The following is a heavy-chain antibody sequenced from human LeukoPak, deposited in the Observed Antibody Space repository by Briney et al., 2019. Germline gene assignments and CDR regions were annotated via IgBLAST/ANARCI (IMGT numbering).Heavy chain of an antibody. CDR1: GFTFSNAW. D-gene: IGHD3-16*01. CDR2: IRSKTAGGTT. CDR3: TTDPPDDEVLDC. Sequence: PGGSLRLSCAASGFTFSNAWMTWVRQAPGKGLEWVGRIRSKTAGGTTDYAAPVEGRFTISRDDSKKTLYLQMNSLKTEDTAVYFCTTDPPDDEVLDCWGQGTLVTVSS. J-gene: IGHJ4*02. V-gene: IGHV3-15*01.